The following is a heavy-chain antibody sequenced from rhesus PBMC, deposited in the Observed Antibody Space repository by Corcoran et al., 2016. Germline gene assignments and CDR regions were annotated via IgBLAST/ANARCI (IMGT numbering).Heavy chain of an antibody. D-gene: IGHD5-24*01. CDR3: ARVDSGYSIDFDY. V-gene: IGHV4-122*02. CDR2: ITYSGST. J-gene: IGHJ4*01. Sequence: QVQLQESGPGLVKPSETLSLTCAVSGGSISSGYYYWSWISQPPGKGLEWIGYITYSGSTSYNPSLNGRVTISRDTSKNQVSLKLSSVTAADTAVYYCARVDSGYSIDFDYWGQGVLVTVSS. CDR1: GGSISSGYYY.